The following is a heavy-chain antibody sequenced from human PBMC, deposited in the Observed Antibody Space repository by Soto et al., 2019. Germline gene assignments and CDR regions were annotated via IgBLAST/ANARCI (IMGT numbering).Heavy chain of an antibody. D-gene: IGHD2-15*01. CDR1: GGSINSGGYF. V-gene: IGHV4-31*03. CDR3: QSLPKNSPGWLDT. CDR2: IYHSGIT. J-gene: IGHJ5*02. Sequence: SETLSLTCSVSGGSINSGGYFWSWIRQHPGKGLECIGYIYHSGITYYNPSLKSRVTISVDTSKNEFSLQLRSVTAADTAVYFCQSLPKNSPGWLDTWGQGTLVTVSS.